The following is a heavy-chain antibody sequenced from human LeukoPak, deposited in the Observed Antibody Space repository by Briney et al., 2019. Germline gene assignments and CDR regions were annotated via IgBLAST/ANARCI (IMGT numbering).Heavy chain of an antibody. CDR3: ARDRRGGSYGY. CDR1: GYTFTSYA. J-gene: IGHJ4*02. D-gene: IGHD1-26*01. Sequence: ASVKVSCKASGYTFTSYAMNWVRQAPGQGLEWMGWISAYNGNTDYAQKLQGRVTMTTDTSTSTAYMELRSLRSDDTAVYYCARDRRGGSYGYWGQGTLVTVSS. V-gene: IGHV1-18*01. CDR2: ISAYNGNT.